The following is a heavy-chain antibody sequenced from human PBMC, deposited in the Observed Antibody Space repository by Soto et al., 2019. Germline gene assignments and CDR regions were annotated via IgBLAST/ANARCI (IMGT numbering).Heavy chain of an antibody. D-gene: IGHD3-22*01. CDR1: GGSISSSSYY. Sequence: SETLSLTCTVSGGSISSSSYYWGWIRQPPGKGLEWIGSIYYSGSTYYNPSLKSRVTISVDTSKYQFSLKLCSVTAADTAVYYCARAKAFPYYYDSGGYLGNDAFDIWGQGTMVTVSS. V-gene: IGHV4-39*01. CDR3: ARAKAFPYYYDSGGYLGNDAFDI. J-gene: IGHJ3*02. CDR2: IYYSGST.